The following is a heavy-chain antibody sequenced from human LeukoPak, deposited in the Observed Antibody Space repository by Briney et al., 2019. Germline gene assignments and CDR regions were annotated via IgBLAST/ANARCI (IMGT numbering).Heavy chain of an antibody. J-gene: IGHJ6*03. D-gene: IGHD3-9*01. CDR2: INHSGST. CDR1: GGSIRNNSYY. V-gene: IGHV4-39*07. CDR3: AREGPYYDILTGYPDIYYMDV. Sequence: SETLSLTCTVSGGSIRNNSYYWSWIRQPPGKGLEWIGEINHSGSTNYNPSLKSRVTISVDTSKNQFSLKLSSVTAADTAVYYCAREGPYYDILTGYPDIYYMDVWGKGTTVTVSS.